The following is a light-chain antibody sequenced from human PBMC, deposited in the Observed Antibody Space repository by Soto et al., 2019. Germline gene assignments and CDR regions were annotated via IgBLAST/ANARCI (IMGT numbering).Light chain of an antibody. V-gene: IGLV2-14*01. J-gene: IGLJ7*01. CDR3: SSYTSSSTAV. Sequence: QSALTQPASVSGSPGQSITISCTGTSSDVGGYNYVSWYQQHPGKAPKLMIYDVSNRPSGVSNRFSGSKSGNTASLTISGLQAEDEAEYYCSSYTSSSTAVFGGGTQLTVL. CDR1: SSDVGGYNY. CDR2: DVS.